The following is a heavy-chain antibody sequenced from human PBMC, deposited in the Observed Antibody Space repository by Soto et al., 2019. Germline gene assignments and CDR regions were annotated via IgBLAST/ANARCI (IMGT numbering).Heavy chain of an antibody. V-gene: IGHV3-33*01. J-gene: IGHJ6*02. CDR3: ARDPGWIQLWSPHDYYYDMDV. CDR1: GVTVSSYG. Sequence: PGGCLGLSCAASGVTVSSYGMAGVRQAPGKGLEWVAVIWYDGSNKYYADSVKGRFTISRDNSKNTLYLQMNSLRAEDTAVYYCARDPGWIQLWSPHDYYYDMDVWGQGTTVTVSS. D-gene: IGHD5-18*01. CDR2: IWYDGSNK.